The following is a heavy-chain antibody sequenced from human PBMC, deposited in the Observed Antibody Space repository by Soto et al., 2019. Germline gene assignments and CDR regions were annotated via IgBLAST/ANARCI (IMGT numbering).Heavy chain of an antibody. Sequence: KQSQTLSLTCTVSGGSISNYHWSWIRQPPGKGLEWIGYIYYSGSTNYSPSLKNRVTISVDTSKNQFSLKLSSVTAADTAVYYCARITRDQQPTLNYYYYYMDVWGKGTSVTVSS. D-gene: IGHD3-3*01. V-gene: IGHV4-59*08. CDR1: GGSISNYH. CDR3: ARITRDQQPTLNYYYYYMDV. CDR2: IYYSGST. J-gene: IGHJ6*03.